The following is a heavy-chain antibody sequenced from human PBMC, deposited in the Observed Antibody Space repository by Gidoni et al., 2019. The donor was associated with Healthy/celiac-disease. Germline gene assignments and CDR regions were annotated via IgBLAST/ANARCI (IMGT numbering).Heavy chain of an antibody. CDR2: ISWNSGSI. J-gene: IGHJ4*02. Sequence: EVQLVESGGGLVQPGRSLRLSCAASGFTFAAYAMHWVRQAPGKGLEWVSGISWNSGSIGYADSVKCRFTISRENAKNSLYLQMNSLRAEDTALYYCAKGNYGGNPEDYFDYWGQGTLVTVSS. CDR1: GFTFAAYA. CDR3: AKGNYGGNPEDYFDY. D-gene: IGHD4-17*01. V-gene: IGHV3-9*01.